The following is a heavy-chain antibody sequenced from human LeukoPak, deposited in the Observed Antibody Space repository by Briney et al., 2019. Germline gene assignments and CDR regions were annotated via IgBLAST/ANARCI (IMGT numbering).Heavy chain of an antibody. V-gene: IGHV4-59*08. J-gene: IGHJ2*01. D-gene: IGHD3-9*01. CDR2: ISYSGST. Sequence: SETLSLTCTVSGGSISSYYWSWLRQPPGKGLEWIGYISYSGSTNYNPSLKSRVTISVDTSNNQFSLKLSSVTAADTAVYYCARGYYDILTGLGYFDLWGRGTLVTVSS. CDR3: ARGYYDILTGLGYFDL. CDR1: GGSISSYY.